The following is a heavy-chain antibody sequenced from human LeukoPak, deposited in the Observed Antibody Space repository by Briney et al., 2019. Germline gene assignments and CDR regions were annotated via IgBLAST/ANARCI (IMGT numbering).Heavy chain of an antibody. CDR2: ISYDGTNK. J-gene: IGHJ4*02. V-gene: IGHV3-30*04. D-gene: IGHD3-9*01. Sequence: GGSLRLSCAASGFTFSSYAMHWVRQAPGKGLEGVAVISYDGTNKYYADSVKGRFTISRDNSKNTLYLQMNSLRAEDTAVYYCARDVLRYFDWPATPDYWGQGTLVTASS. CDR3: ARDVLRYFDWPATPDY. CDR1: GFTFSSYA.